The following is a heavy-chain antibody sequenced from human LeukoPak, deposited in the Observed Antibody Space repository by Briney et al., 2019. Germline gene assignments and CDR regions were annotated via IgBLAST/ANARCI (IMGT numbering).Heavy chain of an antibody. CDR1: GFTFSTYA. J-gene: IGHJ5*02. V-gene: IGHV3-23*01. D-gene: IGHD6-13*01. CDR2: IDGSGGAT. Sequence: GGSLRLSCAASGFTFSTYAMAWVRQAPGKGLEWVSTIDGSGGATHYADSVKGRFTISRDNSTNTVYLQMSSLRAEDTAVYYCAKSNGYRVYNWFDPWGQGTLVTVSS. CDR3: AKSNGYRVYNWFDP.